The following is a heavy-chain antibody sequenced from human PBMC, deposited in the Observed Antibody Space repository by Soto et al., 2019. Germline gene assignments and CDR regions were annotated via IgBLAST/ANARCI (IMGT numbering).Heavy chain of an antibody. V-gene: IGHV4-39*01. Sequence: QLQLQESGPGLVKPSETLSLTCTVSGGSISSSSYYWGWIRQPPGKGLEWIGSIYYSGSTYYNPSLKSRVTISVDTSKNQFSLKLSSVTAADTAVYYCARPPDSSGWYFDYWGQGTLVTVSS. CDR3: ARPPDSSGWYFDY. J-gene: IGHJ4*02. CDR2: IYYSGST. CDR1: GGSISSSSYY. D-gene: IGHD6-19*01.